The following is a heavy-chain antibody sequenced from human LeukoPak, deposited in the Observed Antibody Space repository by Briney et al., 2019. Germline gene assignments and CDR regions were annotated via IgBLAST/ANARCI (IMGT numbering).Heavy chain of an antibody. Sequence: SETLSLTCAVYGGSFSGYYWSWIRQPPGKGLEWIGEINHSGGTNYNPSLKSRVTISVDTSKNQFSLKLSSVTAADTAVYYCARGGSRIQLWSPYYYGMDVWGQGTTVTVSS. CDR3: ARGGSRIQLWSPYYYGMDV. CDR1: GGSFSGYY. CDR2: INHSGGT. V-gene: IGHV4-34*01. D-gene: IGHD5-18*01. J-gene: IGHJ6*02.